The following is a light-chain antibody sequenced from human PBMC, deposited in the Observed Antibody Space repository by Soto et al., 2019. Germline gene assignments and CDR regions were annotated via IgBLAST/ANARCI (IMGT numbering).Light chain of an antibody. V-gene: IGKV3-11*01. CDR3: QQRSNWPRGT. Sequence: EIVLTQSPATLSLSPGERATLSCRASQSVGSYLGWYQHKPGQAPRLLIYDASNRAPGIPARFSGSGSGTDFTLTISSLEPEDVAVYYWQQRSNWPRGTFGQGTKLEIK. CDR1: QSVGSY. J-gene: IGKJ2*01. CDR2: DAS.